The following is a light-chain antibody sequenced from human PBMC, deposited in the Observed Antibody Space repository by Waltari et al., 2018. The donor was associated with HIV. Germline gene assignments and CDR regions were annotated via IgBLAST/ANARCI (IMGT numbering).Light chain of an antibody. V-gene: IGLV3-10*01. CDR3: YSTDSSGNHRV. CDR2: EDS. J-gene: IGLJ3*02. CDR1: ALPKKY. Sequence: SYELTQPPSVSVSPGQTARITCSGDALPKKYAYWYQQKSGQAPVLVIYEDSKRPSGIPEVISGSSSGTIATLTISGAQVEDEADYYCYSTDSSGNHRVFGGGTKLTVL.